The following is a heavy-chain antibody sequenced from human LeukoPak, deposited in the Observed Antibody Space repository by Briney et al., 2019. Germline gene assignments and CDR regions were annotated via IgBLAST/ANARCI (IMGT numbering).Heavy chain of an antibody. V-gene: IGHV3-9*03. CDR3: AKGRGLELGYYYFDY. D-gene: IGHD1-7*01. Sequence: GGSLRLSCAAFGFIFDDYAMHWFRQAPGKGLEWVSGISWNSGSIGYADSVKGRFTISRDNAKNSLYLQMNSLTAEDMALYYCAKGRGLELGYYYFDYWGQGTLVTVSS. CDR2: ISWNSGSI. CDR1: GFIFDDYA. J-gene: IGHJ4*02.